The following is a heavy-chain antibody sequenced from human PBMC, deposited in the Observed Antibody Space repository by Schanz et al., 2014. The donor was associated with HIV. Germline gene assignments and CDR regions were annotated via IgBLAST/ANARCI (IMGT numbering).Heavy chain of an antibody. CDR3: ARSETIAARPVWYFDL. J-gene: IGHJ2*01. CDR2: IIPIFGTT. D-gene: IGHD6-6*01. V-gene: IGHV1-69*01. CDR1: GGTFSSYA. Sequence: QVQLVQSGAEVKKPGSSVKVSCKASGGTFSSYAISWVRQAPGQGLEWMGGIIPIFGTTNYAQKFQGRVTITADESTSTVYMQLSSLRSEDTAVYYCARSETIAARPVWYFDLWGRGTLVTVSS.